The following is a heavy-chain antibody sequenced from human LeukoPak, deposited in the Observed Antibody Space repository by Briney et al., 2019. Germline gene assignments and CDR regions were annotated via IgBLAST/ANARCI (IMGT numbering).Heavy chain of an antibody. J-gene: IGHJ6*03. Sequence: GASVKVSCKASGYTFTGYYMHWVRQAPGQGLEWMGWINPNSGGTNYAQKFQGRVTMTRDTSISTAYMELSRLRSDDTAVYYCARDRSSSWFIYYYYMDVWGKGTTVTISS. CDR2: INPNSGGT. CDR1: GYTFTGYY. V-gene: IGHV1-2*02. CDR3: ARDRSSSWFIYYYYMDV. D-gene: IGHD6-13*01.